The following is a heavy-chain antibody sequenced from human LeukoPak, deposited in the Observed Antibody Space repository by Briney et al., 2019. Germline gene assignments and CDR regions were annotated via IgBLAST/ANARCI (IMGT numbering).Heavy chain of an antibody. V-gene: IGHV4-59*01. CDR2: IFHSGST. J-gene: IGHJ5*02. Sequence: SETLSLTCAVSGGSFDSAHWSWIRQPPGKGLEWIGCIFHSGSTNYNPSLSSRVTISVDTSKNQFSLKLTSVTAADTAVYCCARGQLRWSPWSQGTLVTVSS. CDR3: ARGQLRWSP. CDR1: GGSFDSAH. D-gene: IGHD1-1*01.